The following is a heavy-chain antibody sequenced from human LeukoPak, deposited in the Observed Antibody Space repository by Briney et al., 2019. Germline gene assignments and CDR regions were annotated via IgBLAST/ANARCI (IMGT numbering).Heavy chain of an antibody. CDR2: MHPNSGNT. D-gene: IGHD3-3*01. Sequence: ASVKVSCKASGYTFTSYDINWVRQATGQGLEWMGWMHPNSGNTGYAQKFQGRVTMTRNTSISTAYMELSSLRSEDTAVYYCARGKTEPRYDFWIGYRYYYYGMDVWGQGTTVTVSS. CDR1: GYTFTSYD. CDR3: ARGKTEPRYDFWIGYRYYYYGMDV. J-gene: IGHJ6*02. V-gene: IGHV1-8*01.